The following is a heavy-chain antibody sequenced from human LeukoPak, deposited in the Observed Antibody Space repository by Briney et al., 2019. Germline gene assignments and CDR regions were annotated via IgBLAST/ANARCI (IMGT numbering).Heavy chain of an antibody. CDR1: GGSISSSNW. V-gene: IGHV4-4*02. CDR2: IYHSGST. D-gene: IGHD6-13*01. CDR3: ARGRRAAAGRTHPFDY. Sequence: PSETLSLTCAVSGGSISSSNWWSWIRQPPGKGLEWIGEIYHSGSTNYNPSLKSRVTISVDKSKTQFSLKLSSVTAADTAVYYCARGRRAAAGRTHPFDYWGQGTLVTVSS. J-gene: IGHJ4*02.